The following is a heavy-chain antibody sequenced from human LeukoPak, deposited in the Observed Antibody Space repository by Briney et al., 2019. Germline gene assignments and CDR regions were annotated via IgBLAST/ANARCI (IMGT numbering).Heavy chain of an antibody. D-gene: IGHD1-26*01. CDR1: GFIFSNYA. CDR2: ISYDGRNQ. V-gene: IGHV3-30*04. CDR3: ARVRIVGSTYDAFDI. Sequence: GGSLRLSCAASGFIFSNYAMHWVRQAPGKGLEWAAVISYDGRNQYYADSVKGRFTISRDNSKNTLYLQMNTLRAEDTAVYYCARVRIVGSTYDAFDIWGQGTMVTVSS. J-gene: IGHJ3*02.